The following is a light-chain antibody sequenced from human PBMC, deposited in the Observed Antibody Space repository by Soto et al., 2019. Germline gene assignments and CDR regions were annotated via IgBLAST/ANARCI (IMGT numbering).Light chain of an antibody. Sequence: EVVMTQSPLSLPVILGQPASISCRSSQSLVYSDGNTFLNWFHQRPGQSPRRLIYKVSNRDSGGPDRFSGSGAGTDCTLEISRVEAEDVGVYYCMQGTHWPPTFGQGTKVEIK. J-gene: IGKJ1*01. CDR2: KVS. CDR1: QSLVYSDGNTF. V-gene: IGKV2-30*01. CDR3: MQGTHWPPT.